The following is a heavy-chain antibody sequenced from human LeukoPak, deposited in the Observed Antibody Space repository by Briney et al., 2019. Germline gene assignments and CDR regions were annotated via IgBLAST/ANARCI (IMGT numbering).Heavy chain of an antibody. CDR1: GFSFSNYV. J-gene: IGHJ4*02. Sequence: GGSLRLSCAASGFSFSNYVMHWVRRAPGKGLEWVANIKQDGSEKNYVDSVKGRFTISRDNAKNSLYLQMNNLRVEDTAMYYCAGGTGFIIKDWGQGTLVTVSS. CDR3: AGGTGFIIKD. CDR2: IKQDGSEK. V-gene: IGHV3-7*03. D-gene: IGHD3-9*01.